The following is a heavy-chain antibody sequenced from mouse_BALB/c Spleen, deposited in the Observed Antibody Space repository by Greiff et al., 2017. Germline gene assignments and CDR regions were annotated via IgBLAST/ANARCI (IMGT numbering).Heavy chain of an antibody. CDR2: ISSGGGST. CDR1: GFAFSSYD. D-gene: IGHD2-10*02. J-gene: IGHJ4*01. CDR3: ARLEYDNGAMDY. Sequence: DVLLVESGGGLVKPGGSLKLSCAASGFAFSSYDMSWVRQTPEKRLEWVAYISSGGGSTYYPDTVKGRFTISRDNAKNTLYLQMSSLKSEDTAMYYCARLEYDNGAMDYWGQGTSVTVSS. V-gene: IGHV5-12-1*01.